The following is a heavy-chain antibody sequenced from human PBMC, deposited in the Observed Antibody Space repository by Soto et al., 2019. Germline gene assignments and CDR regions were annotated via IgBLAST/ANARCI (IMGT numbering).Heavy chain of an antibody. CDR2: IYSGGST. D-gene: IGHD1-26*01. CDR3: ARALVGATGNWFDP. CDR1: GFTVSRNY. V-gene: IGHV3-53*01. J-gene: IGHJ5*02. Sequence: GGSLRLACAASGFTVSRNYMSWVRQAPGKGLEWVSVIYSGGSTYYADSVKGRFTISRDNSKNTLYLQMNSLRAEDTAVYYCARALVGATGNWFDPGGQGTLVTVSS.